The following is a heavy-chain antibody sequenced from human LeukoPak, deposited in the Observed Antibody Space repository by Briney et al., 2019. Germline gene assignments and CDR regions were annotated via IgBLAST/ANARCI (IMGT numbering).Heavy chain of an antibody. D-gene: IGHD6-13*01. Sequence: KPSETLSLTCTVSGGSTSSYYWSWIRQPPGKGLEWIGYIYYSGSTNYNPSLKSRVTISVDTSKNQFSLKLSSVTAADTAVYYCAREVAAGEGAPNWFDPWGQGTLVTVSS. V-gene: IGHV4-59*01. CDR2: IYYSGST. CDR1: GGSTSSYY. J-gene: IGHJ5*02. CDR3: AREVAAGEGAPNWFDP.